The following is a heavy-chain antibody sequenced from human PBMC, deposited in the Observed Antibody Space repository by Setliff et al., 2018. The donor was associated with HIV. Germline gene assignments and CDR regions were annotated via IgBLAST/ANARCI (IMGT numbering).Heavy chain of an antibody. CDR3: ARLRVSSSSQTFDH. CDR2: IYYTGTA. V-gene: IGHV4-59*11. Sequence: SETLSLTCTVSGGSISSQYWSWIRQPQGKGLEWIGYIYYTGTAHYNPSLKSRVAMSVDTSKNQFSLDLTSVTPADTAVYYCARLRVSSSSQTFDHWGQEMLVTVSS. J-gene: IGHJ4*02. CDR1: GGSISSQY. D-gene: IGHD2-2*01.